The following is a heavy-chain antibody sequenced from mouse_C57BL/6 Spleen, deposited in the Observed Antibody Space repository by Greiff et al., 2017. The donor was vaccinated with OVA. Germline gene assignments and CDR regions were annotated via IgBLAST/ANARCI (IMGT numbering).Heavy chain of an antibody. CDR3: ARGYYGSSYDWYFDV. J-gene: IGHJ1*03. CDR2: ILPSIGRT. CDR1: DSEVFPIAY. Sequence: VKLQESGSELRSPGSSVKLSCKDFDSEVFPIAYMSWVRQKPGHGFEWIGGILPSIGRTIYGEKFEDKATLDADTLSNTAYLELNSLTSEDSAIYYCARGYYGSSYDWYFDVWGTGTTVTVSS. V-gene: IGHV15-2*01. D-gene: IGHD1-1*01.